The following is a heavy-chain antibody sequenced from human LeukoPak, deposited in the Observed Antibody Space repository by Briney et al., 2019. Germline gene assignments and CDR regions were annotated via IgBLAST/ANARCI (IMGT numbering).Heavy chain of an antibody. CDR3: ARLGYCSGGSCYH. CDR2: IIPILGIA. D-gene: IGHD2-15*01. CDR1: GGTFSSYT. Sequence: GSSVKVSCKASGGTFSSYTISWVRQAPGQGLEWMGRIIPILGIANYAQKFQGRVTITADKSTSTAYMELSSLRSEDTAVYYCARLGYCSGGSCYHWGQGSLVTVSA. J-gene: IGHJ5*02. V-gene: IGHV1-69*02.